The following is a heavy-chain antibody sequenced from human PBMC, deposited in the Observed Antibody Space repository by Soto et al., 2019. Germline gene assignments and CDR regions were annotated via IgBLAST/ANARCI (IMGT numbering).Heavy chain of an antibody. CDR3: TTRDYYDSSGYDY. CDR2: NKSKTDGGTT. V-gene: IGHV3-15*01. CDR1: GFTFSNAW. J-gene: IGHJ4*02. Sequence: GGSLRLSCAASGFTFSNAWMSWVRQAPGKGLEWVGRNKSKTDGGTTDYAAPVKGRFTISRDDSKNTLYLQMNSLKTEDTAVYYCTTRDYYDSSGYDYWGQGTLVTVSS. D-gene: IGHD3-22*01.